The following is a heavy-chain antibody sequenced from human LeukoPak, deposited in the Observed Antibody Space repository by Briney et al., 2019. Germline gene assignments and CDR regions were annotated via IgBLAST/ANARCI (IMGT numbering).Heavy chain of an antibody. CDR3: ARRYMATSAEDFDY. Sequence: QPGGSLRLSCAASGFTVSSNYMSWVRQAPGKGLEWVSVIYSGGSTYYADSVKGRFTISRDNSKNTLYLQMNSLRAEDTAVYYCARRYMATSAEDFDYWGQGTLVTVSS. CDR2: IYSGGST. CDR1: GFTVSSNY. J-gene: IGHJ4*02. D-gene: IGHD5-24*01. V-gene: IGHV3-53*01.